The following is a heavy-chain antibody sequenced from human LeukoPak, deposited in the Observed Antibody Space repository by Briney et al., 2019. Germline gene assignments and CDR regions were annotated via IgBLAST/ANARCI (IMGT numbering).Heavy chain of an antibody. Sequence: PGGSLRLSCAASGFTFSSHWMTWVRQAPGKGLEWVANINQDGSERYYVDSVKGRFTISRDNAKNSLHLQMNSLRAEDTAVYHCARDSEYGSSFAFDIWGQGTMVTVSS. CDR1: GFTFSSHW. CDR2: INQDGSER. V-gene: IGHV3-7*01. J-gene: IGHJ3*02. D-gene: IGHD6-13*01. CDR3: ARDSEYGSSFAFDI.